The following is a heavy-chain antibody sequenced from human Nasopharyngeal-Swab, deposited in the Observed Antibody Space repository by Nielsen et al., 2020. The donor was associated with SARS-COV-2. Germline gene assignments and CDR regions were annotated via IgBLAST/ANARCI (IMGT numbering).Heavy chain of an antibody. V-gene: IGHV1-18*04. CDR3: ARVGYSSSLNWFDP. J-gene: IGHJ5*02. CDR1: GYTFTSYG. CDR2: ISAYNGNT. D-gene: IGHD6-13*01. Sequence: ASVKVSCKASGYTFTSYGISWVRQAPGQGLEWMGWISAYNGNTNYAQKLQGRVTMTTDTSTSTAYMELRSLRSEDTAVYYCARVGYSSSLNWFDPWGQGTLVTVSS.